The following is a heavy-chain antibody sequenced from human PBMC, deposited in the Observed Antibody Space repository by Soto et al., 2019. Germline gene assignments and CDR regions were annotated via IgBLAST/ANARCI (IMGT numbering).Heavy chain of an antibody. D-gene: IGHD3-9*01. Sequence: QITLKESGPSLIKPTQTLALTCTFSGFSFNTRGVGVAWIRQPPGKTLEWLAVISWDNDRRYRPSLTDRLSITKNMSTTQVVLTMTNVDPVGTGTYYWAHPVTGPLSFAYWGQGALVTVSS. CDR2: ISWDNDR. CDR3: AHPVTGPLSFAY. V-gene: IGHV2-5*02. J-gene: IGHJ4*02. CDR1: GFSFNTRGVG.